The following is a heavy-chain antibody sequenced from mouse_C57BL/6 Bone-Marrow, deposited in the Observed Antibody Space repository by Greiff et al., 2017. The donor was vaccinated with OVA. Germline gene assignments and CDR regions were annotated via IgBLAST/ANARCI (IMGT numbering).Heavy chain of an antibody. CDR2: INPNNGGT. Sequence: VQLKQSGPELVKPGASVKISCKASGYTFTDYYMNWVKQSHGKSLEWIGDINPNNGGTSYNQKFKGKATLTVDKSSSTAYMELRSLTSEDSAVYYCARGGLDAMDYWGQGTSVTVSS. CDR1: GYTFTDYY. CDR3: ARGGLDAMDY. V-gene: IGHV1-26*01. D-gene: IGHD3-3*01. J-gene: IGHJ4*01.